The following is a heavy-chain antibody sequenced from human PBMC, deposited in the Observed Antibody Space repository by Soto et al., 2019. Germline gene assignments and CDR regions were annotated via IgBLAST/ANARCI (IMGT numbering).Heavy chain of an antibody. CDR1: GFTLSRYT. Sequence: GGSLRLSCGVSGFTLSRYTMHWVRQAPGKGLEWVALISSDGSAKYYADSVKGRFTVSRDDSFYLQMTSLRGEDTAVYYCARDGYCSGGSCLDGMDVWGQGTTVTVSS. CDR2: ISSDGSAK. CDR3: ARDGYCSGGSCLDGMDV. V-gene: IGHV3-30-3*01. D-gene: IGHD2-15*01. J-gene: IGHJ6*02.